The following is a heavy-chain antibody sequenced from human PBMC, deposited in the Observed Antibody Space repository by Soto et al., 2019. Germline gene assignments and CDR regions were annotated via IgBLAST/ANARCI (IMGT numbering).Heavy chain of an antibody. CDR2: ISGSGGTT. CDR3: AKTANGWFSAFDL. D-gene: IGHD6-19*01. CDR1: GFTFSSYA. V-gene: IGHV3-23*01. J-gene: IGHJ3*01. Sequence: EVQLLESGGGLVQPGGSLRLSCAASGFTFSSYAMSWVRQAPGKGLECVSAISGSGGTTYYADSVKGRFTFSRDNSKNPLYLQMNSLRAEYTAVYYCAKTANGWFSAFDLWGQGTMVTVSS.